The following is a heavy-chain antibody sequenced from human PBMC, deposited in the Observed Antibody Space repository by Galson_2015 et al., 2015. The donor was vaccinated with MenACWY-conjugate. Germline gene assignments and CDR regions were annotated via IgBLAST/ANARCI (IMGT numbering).Heavy chain of an antibody. J-gene: IGHJ3*02. CDR2: IYYSGGT. D-gene: IGHD2-2*01. V-gene: IGHV4-39*06. CDR3: ADQLLPMPVGGALDI. CDR1: GVSISSSSYY. Sequence: SEALALTCPVSGVSISSSSYYWGWIRQPPGKGLEWIGSIYYSGGTNYNPSLKSRVTISIDTSKNQFALKLTSVTAADSAVYYCADQLLPMPVGGALDIWGRGTMVTVSS.